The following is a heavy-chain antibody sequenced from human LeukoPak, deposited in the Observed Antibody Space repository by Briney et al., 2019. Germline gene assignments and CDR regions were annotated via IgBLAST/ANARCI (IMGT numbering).Heavy chain of an antibody. Sequence: GGCLRLSCVASGVTFSRYSMSWVRQAPGKGLEWVSSISASSSYIYYVDSVKGGFTVSRDNARNSLYLQMNSLRAEDTAVYYCARAHRTSRSVGFDYWGQGTLVTVSS. V-gene: IGHV3-21*01. J-gene: IGHJ4*02. CDR3: ARAHRTSRSVGFDY. CDR1: GVTFSRYS. CDR2: ISASSSYI. D-gene: IGHD1-26*01.